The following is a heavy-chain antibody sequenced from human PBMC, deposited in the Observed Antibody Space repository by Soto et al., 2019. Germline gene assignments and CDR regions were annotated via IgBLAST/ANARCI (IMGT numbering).Heavy chain of an antibody. CDR3: TRLRGSSGWYHKEAFDF. CDR2: IRSKANSYAT. V-gene: IGHV3-73*01. J-gene: IGHJ3*01. D-gene: IGHD6-19*01. CDR1: GFTFSGSA. Sequence: GSVRLSCAASGFTFSGSAMHWVRQASGKGLERVGRIRSKANSYATAYAASVKGRFTISRDDSKNTAYLQMNSLKTEDTAVYYCTRLRGSSGWYHKEAFDFWAQRTMVT.